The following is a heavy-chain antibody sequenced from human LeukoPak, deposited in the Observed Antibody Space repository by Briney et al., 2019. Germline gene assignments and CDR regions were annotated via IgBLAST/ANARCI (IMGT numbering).Heavy chain of an antibody. J-gene: IGHJ6*03. CDR3: ARHAGDWLSPYYYYYYMDV. CDR2: IYYSGST. V-gene: IGHV4-39*01. Sequence: SETLSLTCTVSGGSISSYYWGWIRQPPGKGLEWIGSIYYSGSTYYNPSLKSRVTISVDTSKNQFSLKLSSVTAADTAVYYCARHAGDWLSPYYYYYYMDVWGKGTTVTVSS. D-gene: IGHD3-9*01. CDR1: GGSISSYY.